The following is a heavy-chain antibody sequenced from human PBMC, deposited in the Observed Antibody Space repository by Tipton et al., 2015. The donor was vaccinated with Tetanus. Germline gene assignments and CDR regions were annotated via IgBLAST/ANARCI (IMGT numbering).Heavy chain of an antibody. Sequence: SLRLSCAASEFTFSDHYMSWIRQAPGKGLEWVSYISSSGSTISYADSVEGRFTISRDNAKNSLYLRMNSLRAEDTAVYFCARLGPRDFWSGYSFLTYFDYWGQGILVTVSS. D-gene: IGHD3-3*01. CDR1: EFTFSDHY. CDR3: ARLGPRDFWSGYSFLTYFDY. CDR2: ISSSGSTI. V-gene: IGHV3-11*01. J-gene: IGHJ4*02.